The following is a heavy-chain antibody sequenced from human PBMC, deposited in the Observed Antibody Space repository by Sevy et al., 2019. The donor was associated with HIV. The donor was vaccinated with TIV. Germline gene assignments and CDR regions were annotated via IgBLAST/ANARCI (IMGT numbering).Heavy chain of an antibody. CDR2: INHSGST. D-gene: IGHD3-22*01. CDR3: ARGRGLRWDYYDSSGYYRFDY. J-gene: IGHJ4*02. Sequence: SETLSLTCAVYGGSFSGYYWSWIRQPPGKGLEWIGEINHSGSTNYNPSLKSRVTISVDTSKNPFSLKLSSVTAADTAVYYCARGRGLRWDYYDSSGYYRFDYWGQGTLVTVSS. CDR1: GGSFSGYY. V-gene: IGHV4-34*01.